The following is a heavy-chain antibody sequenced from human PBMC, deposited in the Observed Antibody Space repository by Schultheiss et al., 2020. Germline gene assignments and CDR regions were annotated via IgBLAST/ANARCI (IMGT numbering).Heavy chain of an antibody. CDR3: ARRDRSGWPYDY. J-gene: IGHJ4*02. CDR1: GGTFSSYA. V-gene: IGHV1-18*01. Sequence: ASVKVSCKASGGTFSSYAISWVRQAPGQGLEWMGGISAYNGNTNYAQKLQGRVTMTTDTSTSTAYMELRSLRSDDTAVYYCARRDRSGWPYDYWGQGTQVTVSS. CDR2: ISAYNGNT. D-gene: IGHD6-19*01.